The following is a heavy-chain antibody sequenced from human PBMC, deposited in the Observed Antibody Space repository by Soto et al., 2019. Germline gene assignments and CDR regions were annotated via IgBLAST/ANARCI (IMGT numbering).Heavy chain of an antibody. J-gene: IGHJ4*02. CDR3: ARSDYYESSGYSYYFDY. V-gene: IGHV1-69*13. D-gene: IGHD3-22*01. CDR1: GGTFSSYA. CDR2: IIPIFGTA. Sequence: SVKVSCKASGGTFSSYAISWVRQAPGQGLEWMGGIIPIFGTANYAQKFQGRVTITADESTSTAYMELSSLRSEDTAFYYWARSDYYESSGYSYYFDYWGQGTLVTVSS.